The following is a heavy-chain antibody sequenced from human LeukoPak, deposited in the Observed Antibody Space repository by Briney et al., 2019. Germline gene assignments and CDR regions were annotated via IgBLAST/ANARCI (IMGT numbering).Heavy chain of an antibody. Sequence: GGSLRLSCAASGFTFSSSWMHWVRQAPGKGLLWVSRINSDGSSTSYADSVKGRFTISRDNAKNTLYVQMNSLRAEDTAVYYCARGESATYFDYWGQGTLVTVSS. CDR2: INSDGSST. V-gene: IGHV3-74*01. CDR3: ARGESATYFDY. CDR1: GFTFSSSW. J-gene: IGHJ4*02.